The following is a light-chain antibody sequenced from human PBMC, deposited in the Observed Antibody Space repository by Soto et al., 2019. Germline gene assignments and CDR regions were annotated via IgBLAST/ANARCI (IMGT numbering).Light chain of an antibody. CDR3: QQRNLWPRT. V-gene: IGKV3-11*01. Sequence: EIVLTQSPATLSLSPGERATLSCRASQSVSSYLAWYQQKPGQAPRLLIDDASNRATGIPARFSGSGSGTDFTLTISSLEPEDFAVYYCQQRNLWPRTFGQGTKVEIK. CDR2: DAS. J-gene: IGKJ1*01. CDR1: QSVSSY.